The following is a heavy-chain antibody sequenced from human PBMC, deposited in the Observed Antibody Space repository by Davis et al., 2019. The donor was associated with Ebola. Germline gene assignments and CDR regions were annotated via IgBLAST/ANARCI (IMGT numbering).Heavy chain of an antibody. Sequence: GGSLRLSCAASGFTVSSNYMSWVRQAPGKGLEWVSVIYSGGSTYYADSVKGRFTISRDNSKNTLYLQTNSLRAEDTAVYYCASQLKDCTNGVCYIYWYFDLWGRGTLVTVSS. CDR2: IYSGGST. V-gene: IGHV3-66*04. D-gene: IGHD2-8*01. CDR1: GFTVSSNY. J-gene: IGHJ2*01. CDR3: ASQLKDCTNGVCYIYWYFDL.